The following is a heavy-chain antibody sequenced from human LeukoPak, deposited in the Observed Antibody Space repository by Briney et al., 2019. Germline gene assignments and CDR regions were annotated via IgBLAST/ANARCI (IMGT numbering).Heavy chain of an antibody. D-gene: IGHD4-11*01. J-gene: IGHJ4*02. CDR2: IYYSGST. V-gene: IGHV4-39*01. Sequence: GSLRLSCAASGFTFSSYVVSWVRQPPGKGLEWIGSIYYSGSTYYNPSLKSRVTISVDTSKNQFSLKLTSVTAADTAFYYCARHRRNSNYLTTVTTIDYWGQGALVTVSS. CDR3: ARHRRNSNYLTTVTTIDY. CDR1: GFTFSSYV.